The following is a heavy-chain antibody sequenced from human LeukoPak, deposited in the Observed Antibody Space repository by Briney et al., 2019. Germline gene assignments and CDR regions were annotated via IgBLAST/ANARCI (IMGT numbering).Heavy chain of an antibody. D-gene: IGHD2/OR15-2a*01. Sequence: GGSLRLSCEGSGFTFSTSGIHWVRQAPGMGLQWVSFIQYDGIDKYYADSVKGRFAISRDNSKKTVYLQMNSLRGDDTATYYCARGLSRVTIGGGMWFDPWGRGTLVTVSS. J-gene: IGHJ5*02. V-gene: IGHV3-30*02. CDR3: ARGLSRVTIGGGMWFDP. CDR2: IQYDGIDK. CDR1: GFTFSTSG.